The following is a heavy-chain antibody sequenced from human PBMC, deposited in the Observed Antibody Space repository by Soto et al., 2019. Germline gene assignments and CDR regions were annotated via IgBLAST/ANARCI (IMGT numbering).Heavy chain of an antibody. CDR2: IYYSGST. J-gene: IGHJ4*02. Sequence: SETLSLTCTVSGGSISSGGYYWSRIRQHPGKGLEWIGYIYYSGSTYYNPSLKSRVTISVDTSKNQFSLKLSSVTAADTAVYYCARGEMATISYFDYWGQGTLVTVSS. D-gene: IGHD5-12*01. CDR3: ARGEMATISYFDY. CDR1: GGSISSGGYY. V-gene: IGHV4-31*03.